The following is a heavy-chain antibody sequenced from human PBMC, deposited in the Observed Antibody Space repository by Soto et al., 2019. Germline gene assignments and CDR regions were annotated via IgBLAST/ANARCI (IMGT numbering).Heavy chain of an antibody. CDR3: ARTGSSLRGYYGMDV. CDR1: GYSFTSYW. CDR2: IDPSDSYT. Sequence: PGESLKISCKGSGYSFTSYWISWVRQMPGKGLEWMGRIDPSDSYTNYSPSFQGHVTISADKSISTAYLQWSSLKASDTAMYYWARTGSSLRGYYGMDVWGQGTTVTVSS. V-gene: IGHV5-10-1*01. D-gene: IGHD3-10*01. J-gene: IGHJ6*02.